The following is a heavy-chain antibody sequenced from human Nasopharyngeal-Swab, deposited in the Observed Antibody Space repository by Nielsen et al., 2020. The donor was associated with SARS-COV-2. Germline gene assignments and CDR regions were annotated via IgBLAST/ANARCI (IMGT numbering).Heavy chain of an antibody. CDR1: GFDVGSSY. Sequence: GESLKISCVASGFDVGSSYMTWVRQAPGKGLEWVSIIYAGGRTFYGDSVQGRVTISRDYSKNTVYLQMSSQRSEDTAVYYCARGPLEARGIYFDSWGQGTLITVSS. J-gene: IGHJ4*02. V-gene: IGHV3-53*01. CDR3: ARGPLEARGIYFDS. D-gene: IGHD1-1*01. CDR2: IYAGGRT.